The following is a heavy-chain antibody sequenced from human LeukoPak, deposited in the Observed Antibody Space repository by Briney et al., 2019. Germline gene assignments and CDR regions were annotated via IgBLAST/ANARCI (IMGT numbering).Heavy chain of an antibody. J-gene: IGHJ3*02. CDR3: ARDGVEGAFDI. CDR2: ISYDGSNK. Sequence: PGGSLRLSCAASGFTFSSYAMHWVRQAPGKGLEWVAVISYDGSNKYYADSVKGRFTFSRDNSKNTLYLQMNSLRAEDTAVYYCARDGVEGAFDIWGQGTMVTVSS. D-gene: IGHD3-3*01. CDR1: GFTFSSYA. V-gene: IGHV3-30-3*01.